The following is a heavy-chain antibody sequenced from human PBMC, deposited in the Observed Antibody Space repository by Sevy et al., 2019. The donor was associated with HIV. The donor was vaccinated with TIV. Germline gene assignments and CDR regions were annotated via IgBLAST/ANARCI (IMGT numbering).Heavy chain of an antibody. CDR2: ISGSVGST. D-gene: IGHD5-12*01. CDR1: GFTLSTYA. CDR3: ARIADRGFGGYDLNPLNYYYYYGLDV. Sequence: GGSLRLSCVVSGFTLSTYAMSWVRQAPGKGLECVSLISGSVGSTYYADSGMGLFTIFRDYSKNTLFLQMNSLTAEDTTAYSCARIADRGFGGYDLNPLNYYYYYGLDVWGQGTTVTVSS. V-gene: IGHV3-23*01. J-gene: IGHJ6*02.